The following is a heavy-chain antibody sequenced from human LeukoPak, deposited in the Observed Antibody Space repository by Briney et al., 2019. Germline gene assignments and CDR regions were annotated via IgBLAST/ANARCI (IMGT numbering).Heavy chain of an antibody. J-gene: IGHJ4*02. V-gene: IGHV4-38-2*02. CDR1: GYSISSGYY. CDR2: IYHSGST. Sequence: PSETLSLTCTVSGYSISSGYYWGWIRQPPGKGLEWIGSIYHSGSTYYNPSLKSRVTISVDTSKNQFSLKLSSVTAADTAVYYCARDLLMVTAIRMFDYWGQGTLVTVSS. D-gene: IGHD2-21*02. CDR3: ARDLLMVTAIRMFDY.